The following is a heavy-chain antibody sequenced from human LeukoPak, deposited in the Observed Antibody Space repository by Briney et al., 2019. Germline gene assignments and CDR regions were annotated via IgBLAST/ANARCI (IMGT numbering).Heavy chain of an antibody. D-gene: IGHD3-3*01. CDR3: ARGKSIFGVVRLSFYYYMDV. V-gene: IGHV1-8*03. CDR2: MNPNSGNT. CDR1: GYTFTSYD. J-gene: IGHJ6*03. Sequence: GASVKVSCKASGYTFTSYDINWVRQATGQGLEWMGWMNPNSGNTGYAQKFQGRVTITRNTSISTAYMELSSLRSEDTAVYYCARGKSIFGVVRLSFYYYMDVWGKGTTVTVSS.